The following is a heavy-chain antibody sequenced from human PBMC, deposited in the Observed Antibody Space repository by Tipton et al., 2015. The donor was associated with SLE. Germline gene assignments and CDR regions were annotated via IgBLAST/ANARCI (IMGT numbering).Heavy chain of an antibody. V-gene: IGHV4-31*03. D-gene: IGHD2-21*01. CDR2: IYYSGST. J-gene: IGHJ6*02. CDR1: GGSISSYY. Sequence: TLSLTCTVSGGSISSYYWSWIRQHPGKGLEWIGYIYYSGSTYYNPSLKSRVTISVDTSKNQFSLKLSSVTAADTAVYYCARDCGGGDCDDYYYGMDVWGQGTTVTVSS. CDR3: ARDCGGGDCDDYYYGMDV.